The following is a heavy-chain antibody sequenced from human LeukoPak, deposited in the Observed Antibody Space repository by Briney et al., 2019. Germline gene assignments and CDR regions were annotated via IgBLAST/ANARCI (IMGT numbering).Heavy chain of an antibody. Sequence: GGSLRLSCAASGFTFSSYAMSWVRQAPGKGLEWVSAISGSGGSTYYADSVKGRFTISRDNSKNTLFLQMNSLRAEDTAVYYCAKLPNVDFWSGPIVDYWGQGTLVTVSS. CDR1: GFTFSSYA. D-gene: IGHD3-3*01. J-gene: IGHJ4*02. CDR2: ISGSGGST. CDR3: AKLPNVDFWSGPIVDY. V-gene: IGHV3-23*01.